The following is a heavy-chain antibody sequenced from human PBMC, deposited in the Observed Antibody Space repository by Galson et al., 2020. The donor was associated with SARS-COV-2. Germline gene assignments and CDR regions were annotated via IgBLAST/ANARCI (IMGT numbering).Heavy chain of an antibody. J-gene: IGHJ6*02. CDR3: ARGEFLEFYYYGMDV. D-gene: IGHD3-3*01. CDR1: GASIRSGRYH. Sequence: SETLYLTCTVSGASIRSGRYHWSWIRQPAGKGLESIGRIYTSGNTNYNPSLKSRVTISLDTSKNQFSLRLRSVTAADTAVYYCARGEFLEFYYYGMDVWGQGTTVTVSS. V-gene: IGHV4-61*02. CDR2: IYTSGNT.